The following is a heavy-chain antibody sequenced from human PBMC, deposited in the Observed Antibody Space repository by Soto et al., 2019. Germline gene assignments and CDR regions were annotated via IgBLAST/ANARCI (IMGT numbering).Heavy chain of an antibody. D-gene: IGHD1-26*01. CDR3: ASDRFRGTYYLRGVTYFFEE. V-gene: IGHV3-7*03. CDR1: GLTFTDYW. Sequence: QPGGSLRLSCVTYGLTFTDYWMSWVRQAPGKGLEWVANIKQDESEKNYLDSVKGRFTISRDNAKHSLYLQMNSLRAEDTAVYYCASDRFRGTYYLRGVTYFFEEWGQGAPVTVSS. J-gene: IGHJ4*02. CDR2: IKQDESEK.